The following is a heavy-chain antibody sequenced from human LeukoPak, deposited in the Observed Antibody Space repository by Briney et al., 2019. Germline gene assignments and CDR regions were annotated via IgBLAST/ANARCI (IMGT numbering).Heavy chain of an antibody. V-gene: IGHV4-61*02. CDR2: VYTSGYT. CDR3: ARAVVRGVQNWFDP. CDR1: GGSISSGSYY. D-gene: IGHD3-10*01. Sequence: PSETLSLTCTVSGGSISSGSYYWSWIRQPAGKELEWIGRVYTSGYTNYNPSLKSRVTISVDTSKNQFSLKLTSVTAADTAVYYCARAVVRGVQNWFDPWGQGTLVTVSS. J-gene: IGHJ5*02.